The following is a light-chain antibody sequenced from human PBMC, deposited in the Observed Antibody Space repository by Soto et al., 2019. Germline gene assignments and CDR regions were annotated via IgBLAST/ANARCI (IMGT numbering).Light chain of an antibody. CDR1: RSDVGGYKY. CDR2: EVN. J-gene: IGLJ1*01. V-gene: IGLV2-8*01. CDR3: CSYAGGTYFEV. Sequence: QSALTQPPSASGSPGQSVTISCTGTRSDVGGYKYVSWYQQHAGKAPKLIIYEVNKRPSGVPDRFSGSKSGNTASLTVSGLQAEDEADYYCCSYAGGTYFEVFGTGTKAHRP.